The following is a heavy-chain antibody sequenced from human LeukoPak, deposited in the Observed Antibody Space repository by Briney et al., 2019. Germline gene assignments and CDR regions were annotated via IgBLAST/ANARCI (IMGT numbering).Heavy chain of an antibody. CDR2: ISSSSSYI. J-gene: IGHJ4*02. Sequence: GGSLRLSCAASGFTFSSYSMNWVRQAPGKGLEWVSSISSSSSYIYYADSVKGRFTISRDNAKNSLYLQMNSLRAEDTAVYYCATHHDLTGGAFDYWGQGTLVTVSS. D-gene: IGHD7-27*01. CDR1: GFTFSSYS. V-gene: IGHV3-21*01. CDR3: ATHHDLTGGAFDY.